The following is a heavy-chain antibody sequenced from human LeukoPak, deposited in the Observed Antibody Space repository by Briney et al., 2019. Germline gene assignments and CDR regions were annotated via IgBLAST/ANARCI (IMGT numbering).Heavy chain of an antibody. D-gene: IGHD2-2*01. CDR2: IYTSGST. J-gene: IGHJ4*02. V-gene: IGHV4-4*09. CDR1: GGSISSYY. CDR3: ARHAPEGIVVVPAATWDY. Sequence: SETLSLTCTVSGGSISSYYWSWIRQPPGKGLEWIGYIYTSGSTNYNPSLKGRVTISVDTSKNQFSLKLSSVTAADTAVYYCARHAPEGIVVVPAATWDYWGQGTLVTVSS.